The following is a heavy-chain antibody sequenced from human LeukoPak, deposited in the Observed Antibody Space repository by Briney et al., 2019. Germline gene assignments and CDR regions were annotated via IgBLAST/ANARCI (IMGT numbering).Heavy chain of an antibody. V-gene: IGHV3-48*01. D-gene: IGHD4-23*01. CDR1: GFTFSTYS. CDR3: ARLVNLGYGGKYLRAFDI. J-gene: IGHJ3*02. Sequence: GGSLRLSCAASGFTFSTYSMNWVRQAPGKGLEWVSYISSSSSTIYYADSVKGQFTISRDNAKNLLYLQMNSLRAEDTAVYYCARLVNLGYGGKYLRAFDIWGQGTMVTVSS. CDR2: ISSSSSTI.